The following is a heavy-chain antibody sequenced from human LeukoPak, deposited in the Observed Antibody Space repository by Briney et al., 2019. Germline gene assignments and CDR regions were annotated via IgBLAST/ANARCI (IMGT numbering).Heavy chain of an antibody. CDR2: ISGSGGST. Sequence: PGGSLRLSCAASGFTFSSYAMSWVRQAPGKGLEWVSAISGSGGSTYYADSVKGRFTISRDNSKNTLYLQMNSLRAEDTAVYYCAKVLGDPGRRWGPRGHFDYWGQGTLVTVSS. CDR1: GFTFSSYA. V-gene: IGHV3-23*01. CDR3: AKVLGDPGRRWGPRGHFDY. D-gene: IGHD3-10*01. J-gene: IGHJ4*02.